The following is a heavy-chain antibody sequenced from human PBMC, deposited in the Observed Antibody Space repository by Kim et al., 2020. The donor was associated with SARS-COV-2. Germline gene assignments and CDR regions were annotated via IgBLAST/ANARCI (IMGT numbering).Heavy chain of an antibody. V-gene: IGHV1-3*01. D-gene: IGHD3-3*01. CDR3: ARGLVFGVVRPMDV. J-gene: IGHJ6*02. Sequence: SQKFQGRVTITRDTSASTAYMELSSLRSEDTAVYYCARGLVFGVVRPMDVWGQGTTVTVSS.